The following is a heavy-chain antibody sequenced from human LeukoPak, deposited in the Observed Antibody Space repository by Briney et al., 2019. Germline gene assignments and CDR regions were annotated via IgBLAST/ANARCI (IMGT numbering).Heavy chain of an antibody. V-gene: IGHV3-74*01. Sequence: GGSLRLSCTASGFSFSDYSLNWVRQAPGKGLVWVSRIKIDGSNTNSADSVKGRFTISRDNAKNTLYLQMNSLRAEDTAVYYCARGGSPPEALGDTFDIWGQGTMVTVSS. CDR1: GFSFSDYS. CDR2: IKIDGSNT. D-gene: IGHD1-26*01. CDR3: ARGGSPPEALGDTFDI. J-gene: IGHJ3*02.